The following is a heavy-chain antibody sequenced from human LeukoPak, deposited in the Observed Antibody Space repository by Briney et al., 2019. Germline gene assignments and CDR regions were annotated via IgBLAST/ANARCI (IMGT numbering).Heavy chain of an antibody. D-gene: IGHD1-7*01. CDR2: INPNNGGT. Sequence: ASVKVSCKASGYTLTAFYMHWVRQAPGQGLEWMGWINPNNGGTKYAQKLQGRVTMTRDTSINTVYMELGRLSSDDTAIYYCARRTGSSWFDPWGQGTLVTVSS. J-gene: IGHJ5*02. CDR3: ARRTGSSWFDP. CDR1: GYTLTAFY. V-gene: IGHV1-2*02.